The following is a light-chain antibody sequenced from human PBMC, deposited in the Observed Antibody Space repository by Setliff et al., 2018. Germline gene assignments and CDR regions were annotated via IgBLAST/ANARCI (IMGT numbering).Light chain of an antibody. CDR1: RRDVGGYDH. J-gene: IGLJ2*01. Sequence: SALTQPRSVSGSPGQSVTISCTGTRRDVGGYDHVSWFQQYPGRAPKLIIHDVSRRPSGVPDRFSASKSGNTASLTISGLQAEDEADYHCCSYAGAYTVLFGGGTKVTVL. CDR3: CSYAGAYTVL. V-gene: IGLV2-11*01. CDR2: DVS.